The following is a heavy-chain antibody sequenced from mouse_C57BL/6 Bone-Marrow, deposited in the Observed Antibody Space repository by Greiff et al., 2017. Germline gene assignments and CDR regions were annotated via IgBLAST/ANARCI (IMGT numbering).Heavy chain of an antibody. D-gene: IGHD1-1*01. CDR2: IHPNSGST. CDR1: GYTFTSYW. Sequence: QVQLQQPGAELVKPGASVKLSCKASGYTFTSYWMHWVKQRPGQGLEWIGMIHPNSGSTNYNVKFKSKATLTVDKSSSTAYMQLSSLTSEDSAVYYCARGGVLPYYWGQGTTLTVSS. J-gene: IGHJ2*01. CDR3: ARGGVLPYY. V-gene: IGHV1-64*01.